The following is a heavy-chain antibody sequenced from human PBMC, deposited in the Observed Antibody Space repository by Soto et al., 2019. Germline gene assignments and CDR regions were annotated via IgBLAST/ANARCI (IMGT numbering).Heavy chain of an antibody. CDR3: ARSFHDAFDI. Sequence: SETLSLTCTVSGGSISSSSYYWGWIRQPPGKGLEWIGSIYYSGSTYYNPSLKSRVTISVDTSKNQFSLKLSSVTAADTAVYYCARSFHDAFDIWGQGTMVTVSS. CDR2: IYYSGST. CDR1: GGSISSSSYY. V-gene: IGHV4-39*01. J-gene: IGHJ3*02.